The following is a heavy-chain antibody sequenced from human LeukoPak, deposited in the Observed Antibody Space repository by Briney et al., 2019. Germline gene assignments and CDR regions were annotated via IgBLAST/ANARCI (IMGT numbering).Heavy chain of an antibody. J-gene: IGHJ5*02. CDR2: ISAYNGNT. Sequence: ASVKVSCKASGYTFTSYGISWVRQAPGQGLEWMGWISAYNGNTNYAQKLQGRVTVTTDTSTSTAYMELRSLRSDDTAVYYCARRVVVVPAAGWFDPWGQGTLVTVSS. CDR1: GYTFTSYG. D-gene: IGHD2-2*01. CDR3: ARRVVVVPAAGWFDP. V-gene: IGHV1-18*01.